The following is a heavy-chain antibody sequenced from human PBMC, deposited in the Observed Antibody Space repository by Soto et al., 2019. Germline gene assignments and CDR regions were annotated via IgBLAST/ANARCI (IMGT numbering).Heavy chain of an antibody. D-gene: IGHD3-16*01. V-gene: IGHV4-39*01. CDR2: MHYSGAT. Sequence: SETLSLTCTASGGSSSSSTYSWGWIRQPPGKGLEWIGSMHYSGATYYNPSLKSRVSISVDTSKSQFSLKLTFVTAADTAVYFCARQGSNSSRRLSWFDPWGQGTLVTVS. CDR1: GGSSSSSTYS. J-gene: IGHJ5*02. CDR3: ARQGSNSSRRLSWFDP.